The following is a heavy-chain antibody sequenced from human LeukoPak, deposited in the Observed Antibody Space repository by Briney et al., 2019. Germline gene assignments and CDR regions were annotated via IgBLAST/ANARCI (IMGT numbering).Heavy chain of an antibody. Sequence: PSETLSLTCAVYGGSFSGYYWSWIRQPPGKGLEWIGEINHSGSTNYNPSLKSRVTISVDTSKNQFSLKLSSVTAADTAVYYCARNPGYSSRWYRLRAYYFDYWGQGTLVTVSS. J-gene: IGHJ4*02. CDR1: GGSFSGYY. CDR3: ARNPGYSSRWYRLRAYYFDY. CDR2: INHSGST. V-gene: IGHV4-34*01. D-gene: IGHD6-13*01.